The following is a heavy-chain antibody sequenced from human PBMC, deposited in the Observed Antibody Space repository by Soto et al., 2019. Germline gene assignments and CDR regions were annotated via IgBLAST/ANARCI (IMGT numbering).Heavy chain of an antibody. CDR1: GFTFSSYG. J-gene: IGHJ3*02. CDR2: ISYDGSNK. CDR3: AKGNGMVYFDAFDI. D-gene: IGHD2-8*01. V-gene: IGHV3-30*18. Sequence: GGSLRLSCAASGFTFSSYGMHWVRQAPGKGLEWVAVISYDGSNKYYADSVKGRFTISRDNSKNTLYLQMNSLRAEDTAVYYCAKGNGMVYFDAFDIWGQGTMVTVSS.